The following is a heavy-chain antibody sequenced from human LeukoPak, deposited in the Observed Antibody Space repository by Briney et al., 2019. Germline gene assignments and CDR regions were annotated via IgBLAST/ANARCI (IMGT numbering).Heavy chain of an antibody. J-gene: IGHJ3*02. CDR2: IRSKANSYAT. D-gene: IGHD2-21*01. CDR3: TRRLGGGDDAFDI. CDR1: GFTFSGSA. V-gene: IGHV3-73*01. Sequence: GGSLKLSCAASGFTFSGSAMHWVRQASGKGLEWVGRIRSKANSYATAYAASVKGRFTISRDDSKNTAYLQMNSLKTEDTAVYYCTRRLGGGDDAFDIWGQGTMVTVSS.